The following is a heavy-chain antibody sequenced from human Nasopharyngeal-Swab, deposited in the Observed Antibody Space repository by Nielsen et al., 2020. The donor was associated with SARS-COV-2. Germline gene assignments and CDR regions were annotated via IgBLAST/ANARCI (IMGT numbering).Heavy chain of an antibody. J-gene: IGHJ4*02. Sequence: GESLKISCAASAFTFGNYYMTWIRQAPGKGLEWVAVIYSRGETHYTDSVRGRFTISRDNSKNMVNLQLNSLRAEDTAVYYCARMDFIASRDYWGQGTLVTVSS. D-gene: IGHD6-13*01. CDR1: AFTFGNYY. CDR3: ARMDFIASRDY. V-gene: IGHV3-53*01. CDR2: IYSRGET.